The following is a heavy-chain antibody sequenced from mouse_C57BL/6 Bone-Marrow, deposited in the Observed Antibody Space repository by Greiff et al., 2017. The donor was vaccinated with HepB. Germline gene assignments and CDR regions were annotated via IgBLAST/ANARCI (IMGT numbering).Heavy chain of an antibody. D-gene: IGHD1-1*01. J-gene: IGHJ1*03. V-gene: IGHV7-1*01. CDR3: ARDAGDYYGSSYGYFDV. Sequence: EVQGVESGGGLVQSGRSLRLSCATSGFTFSDFYMEWVRQAPGKGLEWIAASRNKANDYTTEYSASVKGRFIVSRDTSQSILYLQMNALRAEDTAMYYCARDAGDYYGSSYGYFDVWGTGTTVTVSS. CDR1: GFTFSDFY. CDR2: SRNKANDYTT.